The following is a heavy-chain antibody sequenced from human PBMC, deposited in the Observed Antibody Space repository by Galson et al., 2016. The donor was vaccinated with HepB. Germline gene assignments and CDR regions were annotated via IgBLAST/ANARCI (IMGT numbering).Heavy chain of an antibody. J-gene: IGHJ5*02. CDR1: GYTFTDYY. Sequence: SVKVSCKASGYTFTDYYLHWVRQAPGQGLEWMGWINPNSGDTNSSRSFQDRVTMTREASISTAFLDLRNLRLDDTAVYYCSRGPTLVQGVVIRNWFDTWGQGALVTVSS. CDR3: SRGPTLVQGVVIRNWFDT. V-gene: IGHV1-2*02. D-gene: IGHD3-10*01. CDR2: INPNSGDT.